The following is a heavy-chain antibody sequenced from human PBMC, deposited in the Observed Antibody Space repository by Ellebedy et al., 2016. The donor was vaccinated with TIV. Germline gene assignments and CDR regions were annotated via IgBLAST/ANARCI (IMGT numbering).Heavy chain of an antibody. CDR3: ASPSSAITYGMDV. CDR1: GGTFSSYA. Sequence: SVKVSCXASGGTFSSYAISWVRQAPGQGLEWMGGIIPIFGTANYAQKFQGRVTITADESTSTAYMELSRLRSDDTAVYYCASPSSAITYGMDVWGQGTTVTVSS. J-gene: IGHJ6*02. CDR2: IIPIFGTA. D-gene: IGHD2-2*01. V-gene: IGHV1-69*13.